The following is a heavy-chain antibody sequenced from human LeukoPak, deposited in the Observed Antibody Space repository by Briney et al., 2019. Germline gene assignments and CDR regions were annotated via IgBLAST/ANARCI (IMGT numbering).Heavy chain of an antibody. CDR1: GFTFSSYE. CDR3: ASGSFVPYYGMDV. CDR2: ISSSGSTI. J-gene: IGHJ6*02. Sequence: GGSLRLSCAASGFTFSSYEMNWARQAPGKGLEWVSYISSSGSTIYYADSVKGRFTISRDNAKNSLYLQMNSLRAEDTAVYYCASGSFVPYYGMDVWGQGTTVTVSS. V-gene: IGHV3-48*03. D-gene: IGHD3-10*01.